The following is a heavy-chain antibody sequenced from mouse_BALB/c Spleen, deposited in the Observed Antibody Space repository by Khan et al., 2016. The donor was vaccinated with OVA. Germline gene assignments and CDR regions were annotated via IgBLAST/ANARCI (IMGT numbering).Heavy chain of an antibody. CDR3: AREDYHSSACRNFDYYALDY. V-gene: IGHV9-3*02. CDR1: GYTFTDYG. D-gene: IGHD1-1*01. CDR2: INPNTGES. J-gene: IGHJ4*01. Sequence: QIQLVQSGPELKQPGETVKISCKASGYTFTDYGMNWVKQAPGKGLKWMGWINPNTGESKFAEDFKGRFAFSLETSARTAYLQINNLKNEERAIYYCAREDYHSSACRNFDYYALDYWGLGSAVTVSS.